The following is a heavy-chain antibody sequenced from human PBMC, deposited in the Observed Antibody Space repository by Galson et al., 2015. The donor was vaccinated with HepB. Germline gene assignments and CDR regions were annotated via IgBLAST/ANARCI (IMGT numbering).Heavy chain of an antibody. J-gene: IGHJ6*02. V-gene: IGHV3-30*18. D-gene: IGHD3-22*01. Sequence: LSCAASGFIFNDYGMHWVRQAPGKGLEWVAVISYDGSKEFYANSVKGRFTISRDNSKNTLDLQMNSLRGEDTAVYYCAKDPETYHYDRTGYYYYYGMDVWGQGTTVTVSS. CDR3: AKDPETYHYDRTGYYYYYGMDV. CDR2: ISYDGSKE. CDR1: GFIFNDYG.